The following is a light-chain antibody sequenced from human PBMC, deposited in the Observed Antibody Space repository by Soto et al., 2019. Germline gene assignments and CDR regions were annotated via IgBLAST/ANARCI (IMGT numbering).Light chain of an antibody. CDR2: KAS. J-gene: IGKJ1*01. CDR3: QQYNSQRT. Sequence: DIQMTQSPSTLSACVGDRVSITCRASQYISSWLAWYQQKPGKAPKLLIYKASSLESGVPSRFSGSGSGTEFTLTISSLQPDDFATYYCQQYNSQRTFGQGTKVEIK. V-gene: IGKV1-5*03. CDR1: QYISSW.